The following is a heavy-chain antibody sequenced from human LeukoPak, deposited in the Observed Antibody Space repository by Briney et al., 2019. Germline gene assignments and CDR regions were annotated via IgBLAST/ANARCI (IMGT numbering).Heavy chain of an antibody. CDR3: ARAHSCSSTSCSNWFDP. CDR2: IYYSGST. CDR1: GGSISSYY. V-gene: IGHV4-59*12. D-gene: IGHD2-2*01. Sequence: SETLSLTCTVSGGSISSYYWSWIRQPPGKGLEWIGYIYYSGSTNYNPSLKSRVTISVDRSKNQFSLKLSSVTAADTAVYYCARAHSCSSTSCSNWFDPWGQGTLVTVSS. J-gene: IGHJ5*02.